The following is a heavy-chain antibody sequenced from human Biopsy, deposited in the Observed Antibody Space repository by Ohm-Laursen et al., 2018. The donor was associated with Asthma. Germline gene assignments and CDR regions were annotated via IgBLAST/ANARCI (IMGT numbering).Heavy chain of an antibody. J-gene: IGHJ5*01. D-gene: IGHD2-2*01. CDR2: IYHKWTT. CDR3: ARDRWLCSRGFCSGRGNWFDP. Sequence: TLSLTWAVSGGAISSDGYTWTWIRQPPGKGLEWIGYIYHKWTTYSNPSLKSRVTMSMDMSRNQFSLNLTSVTAADTAVYFCARDRWLCSRGFCSGRGNWFDPWGQGILVTVSS. CDR1: GGAISSDGYT. V-gene: IGHV4-30-2*01.